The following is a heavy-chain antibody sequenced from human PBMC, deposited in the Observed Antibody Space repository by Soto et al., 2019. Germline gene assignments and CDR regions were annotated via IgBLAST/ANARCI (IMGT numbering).Heavy chain of an antibody. CDR3: ARDGLYYDILTGYKHPFDY. Sequence: ASVKVSCKASGYTFNSYGISWVRQAPGQRLEWMGWISAYNGNTNYAQKLQGRVTMTTDTSTSTAYMELRSLRSDDTAVYYCARDGLYYDILTGYKHPFDYWGQGTLVTVSS. J-gene: IGHJ4*02. CDR1: GYTFNSYG. D-gene: IGHD3-9*01. CDR2: ISAYNGNT. V-gene: IGHV1-18*01.